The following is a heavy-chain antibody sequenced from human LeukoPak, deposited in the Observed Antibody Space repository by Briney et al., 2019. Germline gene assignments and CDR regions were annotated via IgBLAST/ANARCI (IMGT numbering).Heavy chain of an antibody. J-gene: IGHJ3*02. Sequence: GGSLRLSCAASGFTVSSNYMSWDRQAPGKGLEWVSVIYSGGSTYYADSVKGRFTISRDNSKNTLYLQMNSLRAEDTAVYYCARAGITMVRGRGAFDIWGQGTMVTVSS. V-gene: IGHV3-53*01. CDR1: GFTVSSNY. D-gene: IGHD3-10*01. CDR3: ARAGITMVRGRGAFDI. CDR2: IYSGGST.